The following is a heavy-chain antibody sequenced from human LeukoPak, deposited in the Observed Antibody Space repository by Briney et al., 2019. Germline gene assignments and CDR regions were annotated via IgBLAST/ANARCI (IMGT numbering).Heavy chain of an antibody. Sequence: GGSLRLSCAASGFTFSSYAMSRVRQAPGKGLEWVSAISGSGGSTYYADSVKGRFTISRDNSKNTLYLQMNSLRAEDTAVYYCAKEVYSSGWYENPTYYYYYGMDVWGQGITVTVSS. D-gene: IGHD6-19*01. CDR2: ISGSGGST. V-gene: IGHV3-23*01. CDR1: GFTFSSYA. CDR3: AKEVYSSGWYENPTYYYYYGMDV. J-gene: IGHJ6*02.